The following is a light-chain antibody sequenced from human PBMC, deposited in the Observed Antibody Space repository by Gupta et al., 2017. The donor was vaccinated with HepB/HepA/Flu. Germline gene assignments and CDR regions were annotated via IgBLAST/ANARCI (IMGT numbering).Light chain of an antibody. V-gene: IGLV2-14*01. CDR3: CSYTSSSNLKGV. CDR2: EGS. CDR1: SSDVGGYNY. J-gene: IGLJ2*01. Sequence: TIRGAGTSSDVGGYNYVAWYQKHPGTAPNLMREEGSNRPSGVSNRFSGSTDGNNDSLTLSRREDEDEAEDDCCSYTSSSNLKGVFGGGTKLTV.